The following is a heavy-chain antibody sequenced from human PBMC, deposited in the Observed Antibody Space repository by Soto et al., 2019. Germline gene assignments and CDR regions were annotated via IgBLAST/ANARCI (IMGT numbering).Heavy chain of an antibody. D-gene: IGHD3-10*01. CDR3: ARDPAFGALDY. Sequence: GSLRLSCAASGFTFSGYAMSWVRQAPGKGLEWVSTIGTSGSNSYYPDSVKGRFTISRDNAKNSLYLQMNSLRVEDTAVYYCARDPAFGALDYWGLGTLVTVSS. V-gene: IGHV3-23*01. CDR1: GFTFSGYA. J-gene: IGHJ4*02. CDR2: IGTSGSNS.